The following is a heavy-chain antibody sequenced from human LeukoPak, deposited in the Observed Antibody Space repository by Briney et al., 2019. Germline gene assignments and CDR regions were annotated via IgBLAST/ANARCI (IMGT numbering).Heavy chain of an antibody. J-gene: IGHJ5*02. CDR3: AKDPEYSSSSWGRNWFDP. V-gene: IGHV3-23*01. D-gene: IGHD6-6*01. Sequence: GGSLRLSCAASGFTFSSYAMSWVRQAPGKGLEWVSAISGSGGSTYYADSVKGRFTISRDNSKNTLYLQMNSLRAEDTAVYYCAKDPEYSSSSWGRNWFDPWGQGTLVTVSS. CDR1: GFTFSSYA. CDR2: ISGSGGST.